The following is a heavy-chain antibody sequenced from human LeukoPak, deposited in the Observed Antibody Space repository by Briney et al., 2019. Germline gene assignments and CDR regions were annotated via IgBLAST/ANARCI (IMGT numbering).Heavy chain of an antibody. CDR3: HLSRWHYFDY. Sequence: GESLKISCKGSGYSFTSYWIGWVRQMPGKGLEWMGIMHPGDSDTRYSPSFQGQVTISIDKSISTAYLQWSRLEASDTAVYYCHLSRWHYFDYWGQGTLVTVSS. V-gene: IGHV5-51*01. D-gene: IGHD2-15*01. CDR2: MHPGDSDT. J-gene: IGHJ4*02. CDR1: GYSFTSYW.